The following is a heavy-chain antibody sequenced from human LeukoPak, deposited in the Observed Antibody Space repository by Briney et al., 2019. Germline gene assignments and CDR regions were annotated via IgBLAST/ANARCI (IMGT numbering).Heavy chain of an antibody. CDR1: GFTFSSYA. Sequence: GGSLRLSCAASGFTFSSYAMHWVRQAPGKGLEWVAAISYDGSNKYYADSVKGRFTISRDNSKNTLYLQMNSLRAEDTAVYYCARDRPEYSSPDYWGQGTLVTVSS. D-gene: IGHD6-6*01. J-gene: IGHJ4*02. CDR2: ISYDGSNK. V-gene: IGHV3-30*01. CDR3: ARDRPEYSSPDY.